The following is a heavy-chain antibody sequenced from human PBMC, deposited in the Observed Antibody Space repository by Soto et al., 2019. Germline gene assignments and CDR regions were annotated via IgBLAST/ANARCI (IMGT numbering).Heavy chain of an antibody. CDR2: IYYSGST. J-gene: IGHJ4*02. V-gene: IGHV4-39*01. D-gene: IGHD6-19*01. CDR3: ARHLLVHTHGWHLTTFDY. CDR1: GGSISSSSYY. Sequence: SETLSLTCTVSGGSISSSSYYWGWIRQPPGKGLEWIGSIYYSGSTYYNPSLKSRVTISVDTSKNQFSLKLSSVTAADTAVYYCARHLLVHTHGWHLTTFDYWGQRTLVTVSS.